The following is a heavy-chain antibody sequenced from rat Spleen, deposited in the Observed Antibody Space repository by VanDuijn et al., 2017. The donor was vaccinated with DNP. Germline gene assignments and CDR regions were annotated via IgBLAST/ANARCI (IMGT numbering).Heavy chain of an antibody. CDR1: GFTFSNYG. D-gene: IGHD1-12*02. CDR3: TVDRDGSYGVAY. J-gene: IGHJ3*01. CDR2: ISYDGSDI. Sequence: EVQLVESGGGLVQPGRSMKLSCAASGFTFSNYGMAWVRQAPTKGLEWVATISYDGSDIYYRDSVKGRFTMSRDNAKSTLYLQMDSLRSEDTATYYCTVDRDGSYGVAYWGQGTLVTVSS. V-gene: IGHV5-29*01.